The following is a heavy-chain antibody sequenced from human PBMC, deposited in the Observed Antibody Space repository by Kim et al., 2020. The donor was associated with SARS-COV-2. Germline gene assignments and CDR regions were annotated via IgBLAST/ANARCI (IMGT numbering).Heavy chain of an antibody. CDR2: ISSSSSYT. V-gene: IGHV3-11*06. Sequence: GGSLRLSCAASGFTFSDYYMSWIRQAPGKGLEWVSYISSSSSYTNYADSVKGRFTISRDNTKNSLYLQMNSLRAEDTAVYYCARVDGSPGDYYYYGMDVWGQGTTVTVPS. CDR1: GFTFSDYY. D-gene: IGHD3-10*01. J-gene: IGHJ6*02. CDR3: ARVDGSPGDYYYYGMDV.